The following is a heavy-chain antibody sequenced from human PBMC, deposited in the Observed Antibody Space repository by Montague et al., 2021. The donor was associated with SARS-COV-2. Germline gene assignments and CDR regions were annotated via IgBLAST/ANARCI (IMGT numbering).Heavy chain of an antibody. J-gene: IGHJ4*02. D-gene: IGHD3-9*01. V-gene: IGHV3-23*01. Sequence: SLRLSCEASGFTFSNYPMTWVRQAPGKVLEWVSSINGYGGSTYYADSVKGRFTISRDNSKNTLYLQMNSLRAEDTAVYYCAKILVGSYVILTGYRPNDYWGQGTQVTVSS. CDR2: INGYGGST. CDR3: AKILVGSYVILTGYRPNDY. CDR1: GFTFSNYP.